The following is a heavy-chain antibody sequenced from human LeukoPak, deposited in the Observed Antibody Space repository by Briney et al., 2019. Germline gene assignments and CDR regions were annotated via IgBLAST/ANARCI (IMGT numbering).Heavy chain of an antibody. V-gene: IGHV3-21*01. CDR2: ISSSSSYI. Sequence: AGGSLRLSCAASGFTFSSYSMNWVRQAPGKGLEWVSSISSSSSYIYYADSVKGRFTISRDNAKNSLYLQMNSLRAEDTAVYYCARDPGSSGPIYWGQGTLVTVSS. CDR3: ARDPGSSGPIY. J-gene: IGHJ4*02. D-gene: IGHD3-22*01. CDR1: GFTFSSYS.